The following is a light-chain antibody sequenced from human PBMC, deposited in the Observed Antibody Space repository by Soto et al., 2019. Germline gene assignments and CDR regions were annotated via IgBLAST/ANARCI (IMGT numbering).Light chain of an antibody. V-gene: IGLV8-61*01. CDR2: NTT. CDR3: CSYAGTYTWV. J-gene: IGLJ3*02. Sequence: QTVVTQEPSFSVSPGGTVILTCGLTSGSVSTSYYPSWYQQSPGLAPRTLIYNTTTRSSGVPDRFSGSKSGNTASLTISGLQAEDEADYFCCSYAGTYTWVFGGGTKLTVL. CDR1: SGSVSTSYY.